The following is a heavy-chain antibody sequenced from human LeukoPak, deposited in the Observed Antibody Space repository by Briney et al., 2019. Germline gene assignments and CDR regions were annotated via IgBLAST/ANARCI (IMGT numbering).Heavy chain of an antibody. CDR3: ARYRGHYVSLPSPFDY. V-gene: IGHV5-51*01. D-gene: IGHD4-17*01. J-gene: IGHJ4*02. CDR2: NSPDDSDT. Sequence: GESLNISCKGSGYRFTDYWIGWVRQVPGKGLEWMRINSPDDSDTRDSPSYSPSFQGQVTISTDESISNAYLQWSSLKASDTAMYYCARYRGHYVSLPSPFDYWGQGTLVTVSS. CDR1: GYRFTDYW.